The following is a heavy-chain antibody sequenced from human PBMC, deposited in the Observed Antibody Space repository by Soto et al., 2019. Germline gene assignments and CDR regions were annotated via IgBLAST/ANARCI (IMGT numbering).Heavy chain of an antibody. Sequence: QVQLAQSGAEVKKPESSVKVSCKASGGTFSSFAISWVRQAPGQGLEWMGGIIPIFGTTNYAQKFQGRVTITADESTSTAYMEVTTLRSEDTAVYYCARDRDHTYDYWGQGTLVTVSS. V-gene: IGHV1-69*01. CDR3: ARDRDHTYDY. J-gene: IGHJ4*02. CDR1: GGTFSSFA. CDR2: IIPIFGTT.